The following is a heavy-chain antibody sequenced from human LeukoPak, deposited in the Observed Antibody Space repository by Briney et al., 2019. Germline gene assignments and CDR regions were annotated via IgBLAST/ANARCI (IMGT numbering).Heavy chain of an antibody. CDR2: IYYSGST. V-gene: IGHV4-59*08. D-gene: IGHD4-17*01. CDR3: ARQTMTTADAFDI. Sequence: SETLSLTCTVSGGSICSHFWSWIRQPPGKGLEWIAYIYYSGSTDYNPSLKSRVTISVDTSKNQFSLKLSSVTTADTAVYYCARQTMTTADAFDIWGQGTMVTVSS. CDR1: GGSICSHF. J-gene: IGHJ3*02.